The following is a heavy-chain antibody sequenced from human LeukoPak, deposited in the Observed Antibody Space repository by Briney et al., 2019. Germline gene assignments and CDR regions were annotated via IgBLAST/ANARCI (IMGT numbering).Heavy chain of an antibody. V-gene: IGHV1-69*01. D-gene: IGHD3-9*01. CDR1: GGTFSSYA. CDR2: IIPIFGTA. J-gene: IGHJ5*02. CDR3: ARGIRYPFYNWFDP. Sequence: ASVKVSCKASGGTFSSYAISWVRQAPGQGLEWMGGIIPIFGTANYAQKFQGRVTITADESTSTAYMELSSLRSEDTAVYYCARGIRYPFYNWFDPWGQGTLVTVSS.